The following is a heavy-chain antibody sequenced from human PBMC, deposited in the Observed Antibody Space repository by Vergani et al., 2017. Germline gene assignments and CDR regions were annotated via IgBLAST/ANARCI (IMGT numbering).Heavy chain of an antibody. Sequence: EVQLVQSGAEVKKPGESLKISCKGSGYSFTSYWIGWVRQMPGKGLEWMGIIYPGDSDTRYSPSFQGQVTISADKSISTAYLQWSILKASDTAMYYCARLSSGWYFNYYFDYWGQGTLVTVSS. CDR3: ARLSSGWYFNYYFDY. V-gene: IGHV5-51*01. D-gene: IGHD6-19*01. CDR2: IYPGDSDT. CDR1: GYSFTSYW. J-gene: IGHJ4*02.